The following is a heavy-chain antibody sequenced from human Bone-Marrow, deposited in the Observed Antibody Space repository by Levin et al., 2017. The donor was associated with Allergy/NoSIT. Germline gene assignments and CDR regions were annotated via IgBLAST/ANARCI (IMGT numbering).Heavy chain of an antibody. J-gene: IGHJ6*02. Sequence: GESLKISCAASGFTFSSYGMHWVRQAPGKGLEWVAVISYDGSNKYYADSVKGRFTISRDNSKNTLYLQMNSLRAEDTAVYYCAKDLKCSGGSCYTYHYYYYGMDVWGQGTTVTVSS. D-gene: IGHD2-15*01. V-gene: IGHV3-30*18. CDR3: AKDLKCSGGSCYTYHYYYYGMDV. CDR2: ISYDGSNK. CDR1: GFTFSSYG.